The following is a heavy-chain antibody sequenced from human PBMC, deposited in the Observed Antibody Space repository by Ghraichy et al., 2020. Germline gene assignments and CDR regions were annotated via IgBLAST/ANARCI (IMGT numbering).Heavy chain of an antibody. J-gene: IGHJ6*02. CDR3: ARGHSSSYSLYYAMDV. CDR1: GFTFSSYW. Sequence: GGSLRLSCAASGFTFSSYWMTWVRQAPGKGLEWVANIKQDGSERYYVDSVKGRFTISRDNAKNSLYLQINSLRAEDTAVYYCARGHSSSYSLYYAMDVWGQGTTVTVSS. V-gene: IGHV3-7*01. D-gene: IGHD3-22*01. CDR2: IKQDGSER.